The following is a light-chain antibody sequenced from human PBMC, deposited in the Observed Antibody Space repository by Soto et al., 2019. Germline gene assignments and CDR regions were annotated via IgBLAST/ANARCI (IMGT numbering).Light chain of an antibody. CDR2: DAS. Sequence: DIVMTQSPVSLPVTPGEPATLSCRASQSVSSYLAWYQQKPGQAPRLLIYDASNRATGIPARFSGSGSGTDFTLKISRVEAEDVGVYYCMQALQTPRTFGQGTKVDIK. CDR1: QSVSSY. J-gene: IGKJ1*01. CDR3: MQALQTPRT. V-gene: IGKV3-11*01.